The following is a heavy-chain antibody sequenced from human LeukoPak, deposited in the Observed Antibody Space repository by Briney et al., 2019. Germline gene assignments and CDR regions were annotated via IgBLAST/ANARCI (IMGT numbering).Heavy chain of an antibody. D-gene: IGHD5-12*01. Sequence: PGGSLRLSCAASGFTFSNYGMTWVRQAPGKGLEWVSFISSDTSYKYYADSLKGRFTISRDNANNSLYLQMNSLRAEDTAVYYCARGGYDSPFDYWGQGTLVTVSS. CDR2: ISSDTSYK. J-gene: IGHJ4*02. V-gene: IGHV3-21*01. CDR1: GFTFSNYG. CDR3: ARGGYDSPFDY.